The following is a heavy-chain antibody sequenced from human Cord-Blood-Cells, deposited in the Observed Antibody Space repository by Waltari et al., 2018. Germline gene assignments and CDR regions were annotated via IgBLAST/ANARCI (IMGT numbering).Heavy chain of an antibody. D-gene: IGHD2-15*01. CDR2: MNPNSGHT. CDR1: GYTFTSYD. Sequence: QVQLVQSGAEVKKPGASVKVSCKASGYTFTSYDINWVRQATGQGLEWMGWMNPNSGHTGYAQKFQGRVTMTRNTSISTAYMELSSLRSEDTAVYYCARGCSGGSCYPYYYYGMDVWGQGTTVTVSS. V-gene: IGHV1-8*01. J-gene: IGHJ6*02. CDR3: ARGCSGGSCYPYYYYGMDV.